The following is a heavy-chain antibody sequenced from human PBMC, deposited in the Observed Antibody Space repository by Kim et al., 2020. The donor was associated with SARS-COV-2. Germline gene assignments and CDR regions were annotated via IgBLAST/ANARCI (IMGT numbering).Heavy chain of an antibody. CDR2: ISDSNGAT. CDR1: GYTFSNYG. CDR3: ARAHYSTNSPFFY. J-gene: IGHJ4*02. V-gene: IGHV1-18*01. Sequence: ASVKVSCKASGYTFSNYGISWVRLAPGQGLEWMGWISDSNGATKYAQKFQGRVTMTTDTSADTAYMELRSLRSDDTALYYCARAHYSTNSPFFYWGQGTLVTVSS. D-gene: IGHD2-8*01.